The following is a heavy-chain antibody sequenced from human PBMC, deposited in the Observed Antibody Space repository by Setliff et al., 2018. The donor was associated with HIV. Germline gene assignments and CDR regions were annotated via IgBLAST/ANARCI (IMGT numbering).Heavy chain of an antibody. D-gene: IGHD3-3*01. CDR1: GYSMSSGYY. J-gene: IGHJ6*02. CDR2: VYHTGST. V-gene: IGHV4-38-2*01. CDR3: ARRLQFLEFLHGVGGLDV. Sequence: PSETLSLTCGVSGYSMSSGYYWGWIRQPPGKGLEWIGNVYHTGSTYYNPSLKSRVIISVDTSKNQFSLKLSSVIAADTAVYYCARRLQFLEFLHGVGGLDVWGQGTTVTVSS.